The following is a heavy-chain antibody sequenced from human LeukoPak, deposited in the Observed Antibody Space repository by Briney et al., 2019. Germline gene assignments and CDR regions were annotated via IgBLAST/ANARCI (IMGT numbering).Heavy chain of an antibody. Sequence: GSLRLSCAGSGFTFSSYVMYWVRQAPGKGLEWIGEINHSGSTNYNPSLKSRVTISVDTSKNQFSLKLSSVTAADTAVYYCASGDYYDSSGYYYGDYWGQGTLVTVSS. CDR2: INHSGST. V-gene: IGHV4-34*01. D-gene: IGHD3-22*01. J-gene: IGHJ4*02. CDR3: ASGDYYDSSGYYYGDY. CDR1: GFTFSSYV.